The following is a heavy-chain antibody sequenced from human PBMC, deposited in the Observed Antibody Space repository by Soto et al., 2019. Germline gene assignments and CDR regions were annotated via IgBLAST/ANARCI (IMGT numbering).Heavy chain of an antibody. D-gene: IGHD3-10*01. V-gene: IGHV1-69*02. Sequence: QVQLVQSGAEVKKPGSSVKVSCKASGGTFSSYTISWVRQAPGQGLEWMGRIIPILGIANYAQKFQGRVTITADKSTSTAYMELSSLRSEDTAVYYCASRPAYYYGSGSASNDYYYCMDVCGQGTTVTVSS. CDR1: GGTFSSYT. J-gene: IGHJ6*02. CDR3: ASRPAYYYGSGSASNDYYYCMDV. CDR2: IIPILGIA.